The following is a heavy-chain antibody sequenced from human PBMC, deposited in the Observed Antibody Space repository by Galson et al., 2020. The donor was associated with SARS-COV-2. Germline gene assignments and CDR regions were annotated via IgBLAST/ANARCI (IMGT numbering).Heavy chain of an antibody. D-gene: IGHD3-10*01. J-gene: IGHJ6*03. CDR1: GGSFSGYY. V-gene: IGHV4-34*01. CDR3: ARGHRGVVPSPVLGLGPFYSYYYMDV. Sequence: SETLSLTCAVYGGSFSGYYWTWIRQPPGKGLEWIGEINSGGNTNYSPSLRSRVTLSADPSKNQFSLKVRSVSAADTALYYCARGHRGVVPSPVLGLGPFYSYYYMDVWAKGTTVAVSS. CDR2: INSGGNT.